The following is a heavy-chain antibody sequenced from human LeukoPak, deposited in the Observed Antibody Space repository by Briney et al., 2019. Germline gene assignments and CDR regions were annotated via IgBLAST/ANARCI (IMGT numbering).Heavy chain of an antibody. V-gene: IGHV1-2*02. CDR1: GYTFTGYY. Sequence: ASVKVSCKASGYTFTGYYMHWVRQAPGQGLEWMGWINPNSGGTNYAQKFQGRVTMTRDTSISTAYMELSRLRSDDTGVYYCGRGGDYVWGSYRYTGAFDIWGQGTMVTVSS. D-gene: IGHD3-16*02. CDR3: GRGGDYVWGSYRYTGAFDI. J-gene: IGHJ3*02. CDR2: INPNSGGT.